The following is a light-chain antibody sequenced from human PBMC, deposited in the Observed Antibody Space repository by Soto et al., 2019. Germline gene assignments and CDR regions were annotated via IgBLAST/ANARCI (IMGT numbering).Light chain of an antibody. V-gene: IGLV2-14*01. CDR1: SSDIGAYNY. J-gene: IGLJ1*01. CDR2: DVS. CDR3: SSFTSSSTYV. Sequence: SVLTQPASVSGSPGQSIAISCTGTSSDIGAYNYVSWYQQYPGKAPKLMIYDVSNRPSGVSDRFSGSKSGNTASLTISGLQAEDEAEYYCSSFTSSSTYVFGTATTVTVL.